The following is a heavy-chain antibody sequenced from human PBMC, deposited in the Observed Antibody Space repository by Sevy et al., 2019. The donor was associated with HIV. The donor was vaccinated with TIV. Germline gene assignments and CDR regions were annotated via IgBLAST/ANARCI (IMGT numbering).Heavy chain of an antibody. CDR3: ARDCSSANCLWGMDV. V-gene: IGHV3-7*03. D-gene: IGHD2-2*01. CDR1: GFTFNSYW. CDR2: IKKDGSEK. J-gene: IGHJ6*02. Sequence: GGSLRLSCAASGFTFNSYWMSWVRQAPGKGLEWVANIKKDGSEKYYVDSVKRRFTISRDNAKNSLYLQMDSLRAEDTAVYYCARDCSSANCLWGMDVWGQGTTVTVSS.